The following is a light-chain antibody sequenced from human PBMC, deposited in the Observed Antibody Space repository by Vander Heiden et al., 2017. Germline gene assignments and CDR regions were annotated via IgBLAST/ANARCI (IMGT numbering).Light chain of an antibody. CDR1: QGISSY. V-gene: IGKV1-9*01. Sequence: DIQFTPSPSFLSASVGDRVTITCRASQGISSYLAWYQQKPGKAPKLLIYAASTLQSGVPSRFSGSGSGTEFTLTISSLQPEDFATYYCQQLNSYPRYTFGQGTKLEIK. CDR2: AAS. CDR3: QQLNSYPRYT. J-gene: IGKJ2*01.